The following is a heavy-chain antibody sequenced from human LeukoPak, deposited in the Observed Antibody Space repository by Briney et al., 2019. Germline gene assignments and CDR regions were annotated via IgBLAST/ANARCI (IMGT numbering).Heavy chain of an antibody. Sequence: GGSLRLPCAASGFNFSAFPMTWLRQAPGKGLEWVSAISAVGDNTFYADSVKGRFTISRDNSKNTLYLHMNSLRPEDTAVYYCAKDRGYWGQGTLVTVSS. CDR3: AKDRGY. V-gene: IGHV3-23*01. CDR2: ISAVGDNT. J-gene: IGHJ4*02. CDR1: GFNFSAFP.